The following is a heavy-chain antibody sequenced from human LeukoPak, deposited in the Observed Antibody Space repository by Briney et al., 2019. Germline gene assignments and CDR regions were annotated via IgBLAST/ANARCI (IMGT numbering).Heavy chain of an antibody. Sequence: GGSLRLSCAASGFGFSRYWMHWVRQAPGTGLKWVSRIYRDGSTTDYADSVKGRFTISRDNAKNTLYLQMNSLRAEDTAVYYCARGRVTMVRGVANNWFDPWGQGTLVTVSS. CDR2: IYRDGSTT. CDR1: GFGFSRYW. V-gene: IGHV3-74*01. D-gene: IGHD3-10*01. J-gene: IGHJ5*02. CDR3: ARGRVTMVRGVANNWFDP.